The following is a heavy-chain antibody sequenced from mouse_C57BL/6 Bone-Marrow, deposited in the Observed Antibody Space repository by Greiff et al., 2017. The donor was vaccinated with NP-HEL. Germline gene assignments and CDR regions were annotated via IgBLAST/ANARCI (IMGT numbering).Heavy chain of an antibody. V-gene: IGHV5-4*03. CDR3: ARGPSITTVVAYYAMDY. CDR2: ISDGGSYT. J-gene: IGHJ4*01. CDR1: GFTFSSYA. Sequence: EVKLQESGGGLVKPGGSLKLSCAASGFTFSSYAMSWVRQTPEKRLEWVATISDGGSYTYYPDNVKGRFTISRDNAKNNLYLQMSHLKSEDTAMYYCARGPSITTVVAYYAMDYWGQGTSVTVSS. D-gene: IGHD1-1*01.